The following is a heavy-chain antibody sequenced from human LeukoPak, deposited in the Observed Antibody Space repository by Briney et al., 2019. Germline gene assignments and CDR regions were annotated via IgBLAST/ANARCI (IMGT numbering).Heavy chain of an antibody. CDR1: GGTFSSYA. V-gene: IGHV1-69*05. J-gene: IGHJ3*02. CDR2: IIPIFGTA. Sequence: ASVKVSCKASGGTFSSYAISWVRQAPGQGLEWMGGIIPIFGTANYAQKFQGRVTITTDESTSTACMEPSSLRSEDTAVYYCARDPTGDGDAFDIWGQGTMVTVSS. D-gene: IGHD7-27*01. CDR3: ARDPTGDGDAFDI.